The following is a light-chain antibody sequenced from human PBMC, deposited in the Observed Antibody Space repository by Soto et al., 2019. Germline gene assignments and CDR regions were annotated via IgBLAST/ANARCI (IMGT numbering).Light chain of an antibody. CDR1: HSVSSRY. Sequence: EIVLTQSPGTLSLSPGERATLSCRASHSVSSRYLAWYQQKPGQAPRLLIYGASSRATGFPDRFSGSGSGTDFTLTISRLENEDFAVYDCQQYGSSTITFGQGTRLEIK. J-gene: IGKJ5*01. CDR2: GAS. CDR3: QQYGSSTIT. V-gene: IGKV3-20*01.